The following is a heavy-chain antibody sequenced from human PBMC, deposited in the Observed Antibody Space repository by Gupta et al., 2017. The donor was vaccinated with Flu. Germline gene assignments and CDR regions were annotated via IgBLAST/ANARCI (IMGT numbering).Heavy chain of an antibody. J-gene: IGHJ6*02. CDR2: IYTSGST. Sequence: QVHLHESGPGLVKPSQTLSLTCTVSGGSIRRGSSYWSWIRQPGGTAREWIGRIYTSGSTNYNPSLKSRVTISVDTSKNQFSLKLSSVTAADTAVYYCARESVGVYGDYRCSYYYYGMDVWGQGTTVTVSS. V-gene: IGHV4-61*02. CDR3: ARESVGVYGDYRCSYYYYGMDV. D-gene: IGHD4-17*01. CDR1: GGSIRRGSSY.